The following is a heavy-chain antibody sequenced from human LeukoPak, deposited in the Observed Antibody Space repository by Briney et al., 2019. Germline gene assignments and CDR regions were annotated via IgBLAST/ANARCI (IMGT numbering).Heavy chain of an antibody. D-gene: IGHD6-13*01. Sequence: GGSLRLSCAASGFTFSSYEMNWVRQAPGKGLEWVSYISSSGSTIYYADSVKGRFTISRDNAKNSLYLQMNSLRAEDTAVYYCARIAAAGRRGEYWGQGTLVTVSS. CDR1: GFTFSSYE. CDR3: ARIAAAGRRGEY. V-gene: IGHV3-48*03. J-gene: IGHJ4*02. CDR2: ISSSGSTI.